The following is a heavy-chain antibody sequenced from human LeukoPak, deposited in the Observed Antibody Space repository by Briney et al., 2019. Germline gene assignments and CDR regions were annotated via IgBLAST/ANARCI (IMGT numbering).Heavy chain of an antibody. V-gene: IGHV3-33*08. CDR3: ARDIVVVTSWYYHY. Sequence: GGSLRLSCAASGFTFSSYWMSWVRQAPGKGLEWVAVIWYDGSHKYYADSVKGRFTISRDNSKNTLYLQMNSLRAEDTAVYYCARDIVVVTSWYYHYWGQGTLVTVSS. D-gene: IGHD2-21*02. J-gene: IGHJ4*02. CDR2: IWYDGSHK. CDR1: GFTFSSYW.